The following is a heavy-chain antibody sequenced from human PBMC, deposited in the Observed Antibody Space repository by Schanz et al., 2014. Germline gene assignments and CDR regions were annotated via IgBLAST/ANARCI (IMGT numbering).Heavy chain of an antibody. V-gene: IGHV3-30*18. J-gene: IGHJ4*02. Sequence: VQLLESGGGLVQPGGSLRLSCAASGFTFSSYGMHWVRQAPGKGLEWVAIISYDGSNKYYADSVKGRFTISRDNSKNTLYLQMNSLRPEDTAVYYCAKEGSIYWDRSVDYWGQGTLVTVSS. CDR1: GFTFSSYG. CDR3: AKEGSIYWDRSVDY. CDR2: ISYDGSNK. D-gene: IGHD1-26*01.